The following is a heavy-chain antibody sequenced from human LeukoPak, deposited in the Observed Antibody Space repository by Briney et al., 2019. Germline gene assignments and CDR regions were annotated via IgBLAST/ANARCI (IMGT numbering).Heavy chain of an antibody. J-gene: IGHJ4*02. D-gene: IGHD3-9*01. V-gene: IGHV3-74*01. CDR1: GFTFSVSW. CDR3: ARGGYYDILTRVFDY. CDR2: INSDGSST. Sequence: GGSLRLSCAASGFTFSVSWMHWVRQAPGKGLVWVSRINSDGSSTDYADSVKGRFTISRDNSKNMLYLQMNSPRAEDTAVYYCARGGYYDILTRVFDYWGQGTLVTVSS.